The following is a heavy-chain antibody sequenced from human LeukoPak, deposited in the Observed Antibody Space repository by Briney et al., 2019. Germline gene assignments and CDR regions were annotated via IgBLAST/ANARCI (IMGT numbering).Heavy chain of an antibody. V-gene: IGHV4-34*01. CDR1: GGSFSGYF. J-gene: IGHJ6*03. CDR3: ARVSTSFEAHNYYYMDV. D-gene: IGHD2-2*01. CDR2: INHSGST. Sequence: PSETLSLTCAVYGGSFSGYFWNWIRQSPGKGLEWIGEINHSGSTNYNPSLKSRVTISVDTSKIQFSLKLSSVTAADTAVYYCARVSTSFEAHNYYYMDVWGKGTTVTVSS.